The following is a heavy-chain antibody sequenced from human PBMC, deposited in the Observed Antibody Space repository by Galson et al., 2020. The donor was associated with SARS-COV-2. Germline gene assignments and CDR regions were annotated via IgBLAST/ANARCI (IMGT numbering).Heavy chain of an antibody. V-gene: IGHV3-33*01. CDR1: GFTFSSYG. D-gene: IGHD3-10*01. Sequence: GESLKISCAASGFTFSSYGMHWVRQAPGKGLEWVAVMWYDGSNKYYADSVKGRFTISRDNSKNTLYLQMNSLRAEDTAVYYCARSALGLGELLSSMDVWGKGPTFTVPS. CDR3: ARSALGLGELLSSMDV. J-gene: IGHJ6*03. CDR2: MWYDGSNK.